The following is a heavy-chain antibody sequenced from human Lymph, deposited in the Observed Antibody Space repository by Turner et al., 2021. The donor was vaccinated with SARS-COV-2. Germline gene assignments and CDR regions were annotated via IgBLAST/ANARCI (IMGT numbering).Heavy chain of an antibody. J-gene: IGHJ6*02. CDR2: ISYDGSNN. D-gene: IGHD3-10*01. V-gene: IGHV3-30*04. CDR3: ARYGSGGYFYYGLDV. Sequence: QVQLVESGGGVVQPGRSLSLSCASPGFTFSTYAIHWVRQASGKGLEWVAVISYDGSNNYYADAVKGRFTISRDNSKNTLYLQMNSLRAEDTAVYYCARYGSGGYFYYGLDVWGQGTTVTVSS. CDR1: GFTFSTYA.